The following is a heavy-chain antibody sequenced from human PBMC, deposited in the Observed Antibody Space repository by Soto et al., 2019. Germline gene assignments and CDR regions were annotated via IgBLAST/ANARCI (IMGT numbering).Heavy chain of an antibody. V-gene: IGHV4-59*05. CDR2: IYYSGST. Sequence: SETLSLTCTVSGGSISSYYWSWIRQPPGKGLEWIGSIYYSGSTYYNPSLKSRVTISVDTSKNQFSLKLSSLTAADTAVYYCARLVEEYSDIWSGYAVGHYWGQGTLVTVSS. D-gene: IGHD3-3*01. CDR3: ARLVEEYSDIWSGYAVGHY. CDR1: GGSISSYY. J-gene: IGHJ4*02.